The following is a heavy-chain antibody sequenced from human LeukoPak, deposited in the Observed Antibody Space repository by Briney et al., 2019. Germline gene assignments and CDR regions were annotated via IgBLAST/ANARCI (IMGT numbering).Heavy chain of an antibody. CDR2: IYYSGST. D-gene: IGHD3-22*01. CDR3: ARYTESPDYYDSSPYFDY. V-gene: IGHV4-59*12. CDR1: GGSISSYY. J-gene: IGHJ4*02. Sequence: SETLSLTCTVSGGSISSYYWSWIRQPPGKGLEWIGYIYYSGSTNYSPSLKSRVTISVDTSKNQFSLKLSSVTAADTAVYYCARYTESPDYYDSSPYFDYWGQGTLVTVSS.